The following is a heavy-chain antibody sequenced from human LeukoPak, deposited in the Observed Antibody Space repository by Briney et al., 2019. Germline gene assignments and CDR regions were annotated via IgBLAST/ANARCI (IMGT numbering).Heavy chain of an antibody. Sequence: VKVSCKASGDIFNSYSISWVRQAPGQGLEWMGGIIPIFGSANYAQKFQGRVTITTDQSTTTAYVELSSLSSEDTAVYYCARVGRSRGSLPNSYYYMDVWGKGTTVTVSS. D-gene: IGHD1-26*01. CDR3: ARVGRSRGSLPNSYYYMDV. CDR1: GDIFNSYS. J-gene: IGHJ6*03. CDR2: IIPIFGSA. V-gene: IGHV1-69*13.